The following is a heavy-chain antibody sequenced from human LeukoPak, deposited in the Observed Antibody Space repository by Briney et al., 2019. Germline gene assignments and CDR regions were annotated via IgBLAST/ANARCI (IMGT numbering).Heavy chain of an antibody. J-gene: IGHJ5*02. D-gene: IGHD3-3*01. CDR1: GGSFSGYY. Sequence: SETLSLTCAVYGGSFSGYYWSWIRQPPGKGLEWIGEINHSGSTNYNPSLKSRVTISVDTSKNQFSLKLSSVTAADTAVYYCARGTPSYYDFWSGLRGTYWFDPWGQGTLVTVSS. V-gene: IGHV4-34*01. CDR3: ARGTPSYYDFWSGLRGTYWFDP. CDR2: INHSGST.